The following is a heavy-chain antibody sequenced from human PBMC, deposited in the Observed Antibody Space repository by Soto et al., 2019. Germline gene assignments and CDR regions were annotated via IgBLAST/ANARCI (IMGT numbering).Heavy chain of an antibody. CDR3: TSSPHLQWLLDS. J-gene: IGHJ4*02. CDR2: FDPEEGKI. D-gene: IGHD6-19*01. Sequence: ASVKVSCKVSGYTLTELPIHWVRQALGKGLEWMGGFDPEEGKIFYAQKFQGRVAMTEDTSTDTAYMELSSLRSEDTAVYYCTSSPHLQWLLDSWGQGTLVTVSS. V-gene: IGHV1-24*01. CDR1: GYTLTELP.